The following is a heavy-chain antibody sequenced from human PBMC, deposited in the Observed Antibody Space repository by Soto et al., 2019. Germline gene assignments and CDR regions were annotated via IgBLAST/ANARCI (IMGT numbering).Heavy chain of an antibody. CDR1: GFTFDDYT. D-gene: IGHD6-13*01. V-gene: IGHV3-43*01. J-gene: IGHJ6*02. CDR3: AKDIFRSAAPAGMDV. CDR2: ISWDGGST. Sequence: GGSLRLSCAASGFTFDDYTMHWVRQAPGKGLEWVSLISWDGGSTYYADSVKGRFTISRDNSKNSLYLQMNSLRTEDTALYYCAKDIFRSAAPAGMDVWGQGTTVTVSS.